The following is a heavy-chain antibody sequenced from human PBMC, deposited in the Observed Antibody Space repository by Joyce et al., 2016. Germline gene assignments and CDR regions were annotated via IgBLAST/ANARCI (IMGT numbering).Heavy chain of an antibody. V-gene: IGHV2-70*13. D-gene: IGHD3-16*01. CDR1: GFSLRTTGMC. Sequence: QVTLRESGPALVKPTQNLTLTCTFSGFSLRTTGMCVSWIRQSSGKALEWRAVIDWDGDKYYSTSLKARLTISKDSSEDQVVLRMTNMDPVDTATYYCARIGDSGYDYWGQGMLVTVSS. CDR2: IDWDGDK. J-gene: IGHJ1*01. CDR3: ARIGDSGYDY.